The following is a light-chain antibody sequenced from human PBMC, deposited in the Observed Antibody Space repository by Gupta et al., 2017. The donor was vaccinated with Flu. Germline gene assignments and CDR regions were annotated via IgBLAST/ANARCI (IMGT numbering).Light chain of an antibody. J-gene: IGLJ2*01. Sequence: SYDLTQPPSVSVSPGHTASITCSGDKLGDIYVSWYQQKPGQSPVLVIYQDTQRPSGIPERFSGSNSGNTATLTITGTQAGDEDDYYCQAWDSGTCGFGGGTKLTVL. V-gene: IGLV3-1*01. CDR1: KLGDIY. CDR3: QAWDSGTCG. CDR2: QDT.